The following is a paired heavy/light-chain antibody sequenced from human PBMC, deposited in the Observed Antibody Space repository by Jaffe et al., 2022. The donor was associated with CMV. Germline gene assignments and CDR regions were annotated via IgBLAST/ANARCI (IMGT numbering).Light chain of an antibody. CDR2: AAS. J-gene: IGKJ1*01. V-gene: IGKV1-39*01. Sequence: DIQMTQSPSSLSASVGDRVTITCRASQRISNYLNWYQQKPGGAPKLLIYAASSLQSGVPSRFSGSGSGTDFTLTISSLQPEDLATYYCQQSDSIPWTFGQGTKVEIK. CDR1: QRISNY. CDR3: QQSDSIPWT.
Heavy chain of an antibody. CDR1: GFTFTGYA. V-gene: IGHV3-23*01. CDR2: ISGRGGST. Sequence: EVQLLESGGGLVQPGGSLRLSCAASGFTFTGYAMSWVRQAPGKGLEWVSAISGRGGSTYYADFVKGRFTISRDNSKKTLDLQMNSLRVEDTAVYYCAKHPNSDWLYGMDVWGQGTTVTVSS. D-gene: IGHD6-19*01. J-gene: IGHJ6*02. CDR3: AKHPNSDWLYGMDV.